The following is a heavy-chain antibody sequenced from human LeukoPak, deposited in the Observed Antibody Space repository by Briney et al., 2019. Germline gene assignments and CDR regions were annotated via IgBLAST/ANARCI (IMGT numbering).Heavy chain of an antibody. J-gene: IGHJ4*02. CDR1: GGSINSSSYY. CDR3: ASMTIFGLDDGFDC. CDR2: LYYSGTT. V-gene: IGHV4-39*01. Sequence: SETLSLTCTVSGGSINSSSYYWGWIRQPPGKGLEWIGSLYYSGTTYYNPSLKSRVTISVDTSTNQLFLKLSSVTAADTAVFYCASMTIFGLDDGFDCWGQGVLVTVSS. D-gene: IGHD3/OR15-3a*01.